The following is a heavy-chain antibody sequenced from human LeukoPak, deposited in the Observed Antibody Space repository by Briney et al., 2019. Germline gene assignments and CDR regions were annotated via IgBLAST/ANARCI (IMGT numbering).Heavy chain of an antibody. CDR2: IYYSGST. CDR3: ARGRYSSSSGWFDP. D-gene: IGHD6-6*01. J-gene: IGHJ5*02. CDR1: GGSISSYY. V-gene: IGHV4-59*01. Sequence: SETLSLTCAVYGGSISSYYWSWIRQPPGKGLEWIGYIYYSGSTNYNPSLKSRVTISVDTSKNQFSLKLSSVTAADTAVYYCARGRYSSSSGWFDPWGQGTLVTVSS.